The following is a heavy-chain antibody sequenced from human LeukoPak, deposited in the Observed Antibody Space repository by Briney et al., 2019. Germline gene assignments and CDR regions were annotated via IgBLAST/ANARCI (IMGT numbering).Heavy chain of an antibody. CDR1: GFTSSSYA. D-gene: IGHD6-13*01. V-gene: IGHV3-23*01. J-gene: IGHJ6*02. CDR2: ISSSGGST. CDR3: AKGIGIGAAGTFSGTDV. Sequence: GGSLRLSCAASGFTSSSYAMSWVRQAPGKGLEWASAISSSGGSTYYADSVKGRFTISRDNSKNTLYLQMNSLRAEDTAVYYCAKGIGIGAAGTFSGTDVWGQGTTVTVSS.